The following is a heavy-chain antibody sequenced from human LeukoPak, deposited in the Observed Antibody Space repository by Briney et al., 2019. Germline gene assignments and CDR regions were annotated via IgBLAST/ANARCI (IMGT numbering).Heavy chain of an antibody. D-gene: IGHD6-19*01. CDR2: INHSGST. V-gene: IGHV4-34*01. J-gene: IGHJ4*02. CDR1: GGSFSGYY. Sequence: SETLSLTCAVYGGSFSGYYWSWIRQPPGKGLEWIGEINHSGSTNYNPSLKSRVTISVDTSKNQFSLKLSSVTAADTAVYYCARGGRSGWTVDYWGQGTLVTVSS. CDR3: ARGGRSGWTVDY.